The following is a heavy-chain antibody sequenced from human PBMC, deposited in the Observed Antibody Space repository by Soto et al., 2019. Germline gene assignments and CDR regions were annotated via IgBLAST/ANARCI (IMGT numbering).Heavy chain of an antibody. CDR2: ISAYNGNT. Sequence: ASVKVSCKASGYTFTSYGISWVRQAPGQGLEWMGWISAYNGNTNYAQKLQGRVTMTTDTSTSTAYMELRSLRSDDTDVYYCARGGGHLGYCSSTSCYRKDWFDPWGQGTLVTVSS. V-gene: IGHV1-18*01. D-gene: IGHD2-2*02. CDR3: ARGGGHLGYCSSTSCYRKDWFDP. CDR1: GYTFTSYG. J-gene: IGHJ5*02.